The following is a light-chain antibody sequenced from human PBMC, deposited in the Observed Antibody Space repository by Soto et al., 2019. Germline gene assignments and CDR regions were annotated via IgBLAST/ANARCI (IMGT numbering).Light chain of an antibody. V-gene: IGLV1-47*01. Sequence: QSVLTQPPSASGTPGQRVTISCSGSSSNIGSNYVYWYQQLPGTAPKLLIYRNNQRPSGVPDRFSGSKSGTSASLAISGLRSEDEADYYCAAWDDSLSGYVFGTVTKVTV. J-gene: IGLJ1*01. CDR1: SSNIGSNY. CDR3: AAWDDSLSGYV. CDR2: RNN.